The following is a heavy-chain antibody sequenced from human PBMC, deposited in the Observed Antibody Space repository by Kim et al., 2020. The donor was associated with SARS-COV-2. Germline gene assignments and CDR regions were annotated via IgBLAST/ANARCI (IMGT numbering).Heavy chain of an antibody. J-gene: IGHJ6*02. Sequence: LSLTCAASGFTFSSYGMHWVRQAPGKGLEWVAVIWYDGSNKYYADSVKGRFTISRDNSKNTLYLQMNSLRAEDTAVYYCAKALSDYSSYYYGMDVWG. CDR3: AKALSDYSSYYYGMDV. CDR1: GFTFSSYG. V-gene: IGHV3-33*06. D-gene: IGHD4-17*01. CDR2: IWYDGSNK.